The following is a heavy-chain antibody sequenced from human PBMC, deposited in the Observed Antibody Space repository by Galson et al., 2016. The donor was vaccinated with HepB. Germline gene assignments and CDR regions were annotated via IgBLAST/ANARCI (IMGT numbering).Heavy chain of an antibody. J-gene: IGHJ4*02. V-gene: IGHV3-53*01. Sequence: SLRLSCAASGFSVRSNYMNWVRQAPGKGLEWVSVIYSGGATSYADSVKGRFTISRDSSNNTVSLQMNSLRSEDTAVYYCAKNLDSGWHLPFEYWGQGTLVTVSS. CDR2: IYSGGAT. CDR3: AKNLDSGWHLPFEY. CDR1: GFSVRSNY. D-gene: IGHD5-12*01.